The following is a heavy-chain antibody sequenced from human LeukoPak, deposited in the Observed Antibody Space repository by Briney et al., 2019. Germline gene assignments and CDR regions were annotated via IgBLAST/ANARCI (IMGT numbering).Heavy chain of an antibody. CDR2: IYYSGST. D-gene: IGHD3-22*01. CDR1: VGSISSYY. Sequence: SETLFLTCTVSVGSISSYYWSWIRQPPGKGLEGIGYIYYSGSTNYNPSLKSRVTISVDMSKNQFSLELSPVTAADTAVYYCARHNYYASRVGYWGQGTLVTVSS. V-gene: IGHV4-59*01. CDR3: ARHNYYASRVGY. J-gene: IGHJ4*02.